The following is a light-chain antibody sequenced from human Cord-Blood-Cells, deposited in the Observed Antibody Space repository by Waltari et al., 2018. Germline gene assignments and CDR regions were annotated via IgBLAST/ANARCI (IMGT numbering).Light chain of an antibody. CDR2: AAS. Sequence: DIQMTQSTSSLSAAVGDRLTITCRASQSISSYLNWYQHKPGKAPKLLIYAASSLQSGVPSRFSGSGSGTDFTLTISSLQPEDFATYYCQQSYSTPITFGQGTRLEIK. J-gene: IGKJ5*01. CDR3: QQSYSTPIT. CDR1: QSISSY. V-gene: IGKV1-39*01.